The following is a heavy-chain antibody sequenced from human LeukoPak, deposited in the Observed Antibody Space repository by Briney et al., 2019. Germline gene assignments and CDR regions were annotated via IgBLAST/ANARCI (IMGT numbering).Heavy chain of an antibody. Sequence: SETLSLTCTVSGGSISSSSCYWGWIRQPPGKGLEWIGSIYYSGSTYYNPSLKSRVTISVDTSKNQFSLKLSSVTAADTAVYYCARHGRWFGATNWFDPWGQGTLVTVSS. CDR3: ARHGRWFGATNWFDP. J-gene: IGHJ5*02. CDR2: IYYSGST. V-gene: IGHV4-39*01. D-gene: IGHD3-10*01. CDR1: GGSISSSSCY.